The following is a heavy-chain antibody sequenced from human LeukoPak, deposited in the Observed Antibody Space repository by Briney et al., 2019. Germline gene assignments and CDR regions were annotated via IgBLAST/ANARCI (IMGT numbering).Heavy chain of an antibody. V-gene: IGHV4-39*07. CDR1: GGSINSIGYY. CDR3: ARVTYYGSGSYYNDYYYYMDV. J-gene: IGHJ6*03. D-gene: IGHD3-10*01. Sequence: RPSETLSLTCTVSGGSINSIGYYWGWIRQPPGKGLEWIGTIHYSGSTYHSPSLKSRVTISVDTSKNQFSLKVSSVTAADTAVYYCARVTYYGSGSYYNDYYYYMDVWGKGTTVTVSS. CDR2: IHYSGST.